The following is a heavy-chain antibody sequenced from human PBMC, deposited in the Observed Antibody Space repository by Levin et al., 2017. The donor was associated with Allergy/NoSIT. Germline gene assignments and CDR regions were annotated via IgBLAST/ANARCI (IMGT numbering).Heavy chain of an antibody. CDR2: INPDTGHR. V-gene: IGHV1-3*01. Sequence: PGGSLRLSCKASGYTFTNFAMHWVRLAPGQRPEWMGWINPDTGHRKYSQKFQGRVTVTRDTSATTVYMELSSLRSEDTSVYYCARGRGQWLSTWGYYFDYWGQGTLVTVSS. CDR3: ARGRGQWLSTWGYYFDY. CDR1: GYTFTNFA. J-gene: IGHJ4*02. D-gene: IGHD6-19*01.